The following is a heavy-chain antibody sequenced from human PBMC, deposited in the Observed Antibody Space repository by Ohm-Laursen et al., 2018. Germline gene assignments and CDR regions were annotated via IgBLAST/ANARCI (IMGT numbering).Heavy chain of an antibody. D-gene: IGHD2-2*01. J-gene: IGHJ4*02. CDR3: ARDDCSSTSCPDLDY. Sequence: SLRLSCSASGFTFGDHYMDWVRQAPGKGLEWVSYISSSGSTIYYADSVKGRFTISRDNAKNSLFLQMNSLRAEDTAVYYCARDDCSSTSCPDLDYWGQGTLVSVSS. V-gene: IGHV3-11*04. CDR2: ISSSGSTI. CDR1: GFTFGDHY.